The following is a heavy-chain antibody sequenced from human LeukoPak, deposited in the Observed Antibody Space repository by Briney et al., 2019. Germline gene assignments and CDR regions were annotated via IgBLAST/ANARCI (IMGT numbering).Heavy chain of an antibody. CDR3: SKWYYDSSGYYSVYQPGGGMADAFDV. D-gene: IGHD3-22*01. V-gene: IGHV3-7*01. CDR1: GFTFSNYW. Sequence: PGGSLRLSCAASGFTFSNYWMSWVRQAPGKGLEWVANIKPDGSEKYYVDSVKGRFTISRDNAKNSLYLQMNSLRAEDTAVYYCSKWYYDSSGYYSVYQPGGGMADAFDVWGQGTMVTVSS. CDR2: IKPDGSEK. J-gene: IGHJ3*01.